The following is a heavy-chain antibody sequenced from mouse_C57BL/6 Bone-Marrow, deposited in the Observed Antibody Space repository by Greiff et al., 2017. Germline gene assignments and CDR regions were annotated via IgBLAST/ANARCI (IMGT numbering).Heavy chain of an antibody. D-gene: IGHD2-1*01. V-gene: IGHV1-53*01. CDR2: INPSNGGT. CDR3: ARSEGLLLLDV. Sequence: QVQLQQPGTELVKPGASVKLSCNASGYTFTSYWMHWVKQRPGQGLEWIGNINPSNGGTNYNEKFKSKATLTVDKSSSTAYMPLSSLTSEDSAVYYCARSEGLLLLDVWGTGTTVTVSS. CDR1: GYTFTSYW. J-gene: IGHJ1*03.